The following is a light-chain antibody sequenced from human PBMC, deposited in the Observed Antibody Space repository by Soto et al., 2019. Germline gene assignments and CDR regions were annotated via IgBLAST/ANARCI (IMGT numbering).Light chain of an antibody. CDR3: QQRTNWPPT. V-gene: IGKV3-11*01. J-gene: IGKJ4*01. Sequence: EIVLTQSPATLSLFPGERATLSCRASQRVRNDLVWYHQKPGQAPRVLIYSASNRATGIPARFSGSGSGTDFTLTISSLEPEDFAVYYCQQRTNWPPTFGGGTKVEMK. CDR1: QRVRND. CDR2: SAS.